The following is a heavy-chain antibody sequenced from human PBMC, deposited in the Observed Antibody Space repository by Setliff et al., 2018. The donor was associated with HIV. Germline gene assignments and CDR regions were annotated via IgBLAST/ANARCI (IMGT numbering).Heavy chain of an antibody. D-gene: IGHD3-22*01. CDR2: FRGSGGGT. CDR3: AKDKGRRDYDSSGYYFPDAFDL. CDR1: GFTFSSYA. Sequence: QPGGSLRLSCAASGFTFSSYAMSWVRQAPGKGLEWVSTFRGSGGGTDYADSVKGRFAISRDNSKNTLYLQMNSLRAEDTAVYFCAKDKGRRDYDSSGYYFPDAFDLWGQGTMVTVSS. V-gene: IGHV3-23*01. J-gene: IGHJ3*01.